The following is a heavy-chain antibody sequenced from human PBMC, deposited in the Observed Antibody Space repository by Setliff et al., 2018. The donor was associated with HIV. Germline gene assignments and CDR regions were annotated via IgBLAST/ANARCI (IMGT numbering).Heavy chain of an antibody. D-gene: IGHD2-15*01. V-gene: IGHV4-59*12. CDR3: ARGPIRYSSGVRWFLGVESWYSGIDY. Sequence: SETLSLTCTVSGGSISSYYWSWIRQPPGKDLEWIAFISYIGTTNYNPSLESRVTMLIDMSKNQLSLKLSSVTAADTAVYFCARGPIRYSSGVRWFLGVESWYSGIDYWGQGTRVTVSS. J-gene: IGHJ4*02. CDR1: GGSISSYY. CDR2: ISYIGTT.